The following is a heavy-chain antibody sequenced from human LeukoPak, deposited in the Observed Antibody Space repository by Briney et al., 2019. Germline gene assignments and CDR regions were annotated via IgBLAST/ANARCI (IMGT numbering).Heavy chain of an antibody. CDR2: INTNTGNP. D-gene: IGHD1-1*01. CDR1: GYTFTSYA. V-gene: IGHV7-4-1*02. J-gene: IGHJ5*02. CDR3: VRRGYNWNAGGYWFDP. Sequence: ASVKVSCKASGYTFTSYAMNWVRQAPGQGLEWMGWINTNTGNPTYAQGFTGRFVFSLDTSVSTAYLQISSLEAEDTAVYYCVRRGYNWNAGGYWFDPWGQGTLVTVSS.